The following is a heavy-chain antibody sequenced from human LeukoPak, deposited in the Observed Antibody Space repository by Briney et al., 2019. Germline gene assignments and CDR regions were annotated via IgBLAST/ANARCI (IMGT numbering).Heavy chain of an antibody. CDR2: IYYSGST. D-gene: IGHD3-22*01. CDR1: GGSISSSSYY. V-gene: IGHV4-39*07. CDR3: ARALVVVKGFLGVY. J-gene: IGHJ4*02. Sequence: SETLSLTCTVSGGSISSSSYYWGWIRQPPGKGLEWLGSIYYSGSTYYNPSLKSRVTISVDTSKNQFSLKLSSVTAADTAVYYCARALVVVKGFLGVYWGQGTLVTVSS.